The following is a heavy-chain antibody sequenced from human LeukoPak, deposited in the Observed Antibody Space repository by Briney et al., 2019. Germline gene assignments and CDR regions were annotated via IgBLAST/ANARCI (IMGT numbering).Heavy chain of an antibody. V-gene: IGHV3-7*01. D-gene: IGHD5-12*01. CDR2: VHADGNEK. CDR3: ARGGYSFDY. Sequence: GGSLRLSCAAYGFSLSGYWMSWVRQAPGKGLEWVARVHADGNEKYVVHSVKGCFTVSRDNAKNSLYLQMSSLRVEDTAVYYCARGGYSFDYLGQGTLVTISS. J-gene: IGHJ4*02. CDR1: GFSLSGYW.